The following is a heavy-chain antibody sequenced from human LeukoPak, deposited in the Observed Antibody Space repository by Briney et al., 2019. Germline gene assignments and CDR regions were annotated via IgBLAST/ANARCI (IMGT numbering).Heavy chain of an antibody. J-gene: IGHJ4*02. V-gene: IGHV4-61*01. CDR3: ASTYSRGWYSSLDY. Sequence: SETLSLTCTVSGGSVSSGSYYWSWIRQPPGKGLEWIGYIYYSGSTNYNPSLKSRVTISVDTSKNQFSLKLSSVTAADTAVYYCASTYSRGWYSSLDYWGQGTLVTVSS. CDR2: IYYSGST. CDR1: GGSVSSGSYY. D-gene: IGHD6-19*01.